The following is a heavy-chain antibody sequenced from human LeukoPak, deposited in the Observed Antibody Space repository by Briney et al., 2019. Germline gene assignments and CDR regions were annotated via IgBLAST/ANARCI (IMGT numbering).Heavy chain of an antibody. J-gene: IGHJ3*02. CDR2: ISGSGGST. Sequence: PGGSLRLSCAASGFTFSSYAMSWVRQAPGKGLEWVSAISGSGGSTYYADSVKGRFTISRDNSKNTLYLQMNSLRAEDTAVYHCAKDRVYASGSRDAFDIWGQGTMVTVSS. D-gene: IGHD3-10*01. CDR1: GFTFSSYA. V-gene: IGHV3-23*01. CDR3: AKDRVYASGSRDAFDI.